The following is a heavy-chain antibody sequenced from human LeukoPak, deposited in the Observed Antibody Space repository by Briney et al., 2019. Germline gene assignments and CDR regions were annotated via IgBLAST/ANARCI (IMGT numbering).Heavy chain of an antibody. V-gene: IGHV4-30-4*01. CDR3: ASSTTAVTRFVKY. J-gene: IGHJ1*01. Sequence: SETLSLTCTVSGGSISSSSYYWSWIRQPPGKGLEWSGYISYSGTTFYNPSLKSRVNISLDTSKNQFSLKLRSVTAADTAVYYCASSTTAVTRFVKYWGQGTLVSVSS. CDR2: ISYSGTT. CDR1: GGSISSSSYY. D-gene: IGHD4-23*01.